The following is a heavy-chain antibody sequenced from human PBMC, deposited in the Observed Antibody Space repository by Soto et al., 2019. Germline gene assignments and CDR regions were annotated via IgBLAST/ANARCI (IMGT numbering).Heavy chain of an antibody. V-gene: IGHV5-51*01. J-gene: IGHJ4*02. D-gene: IGHD6-13*01. CDR3: ARSPRSSPYFDY. CDR1: GYSFTGYW. CDR2: TYPGDSDT. Sequence: GESLKISCTGSGYSFTGYWIGWVRQMPGKGLEWMGITYPGDSDTRYSPSFQGRVTISADRSINTAYLQWNSLEASDTAFYFCARSPRSSPYFDYWGQGALVTVSS.